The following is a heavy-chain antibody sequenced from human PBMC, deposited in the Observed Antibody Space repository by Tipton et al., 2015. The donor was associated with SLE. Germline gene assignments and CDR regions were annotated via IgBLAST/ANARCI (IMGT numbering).Heavy chain of an antibody. CDR3: ARETTVYYSIDV. V-gene: IGHV3-7*01. Sequence: SLRLSCAASGFIFSSYWMSWVRQAPGKGLEWVANIKQDGSEKNYVDSVKGRFTISRDNAKNSLYLQMNSLRAEDTAVYYCARETTVYYSIDVWGKGTTVTISS. CDR1: GFIFSSYW. J-gene: IGHJ6*03. CDR2: IKQDGSEK. D-gene: IGHD4-11*01.